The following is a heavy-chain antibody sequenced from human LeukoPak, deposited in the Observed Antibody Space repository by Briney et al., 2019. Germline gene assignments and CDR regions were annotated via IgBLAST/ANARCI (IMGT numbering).Heavy chain of an antibody. CDR2: ISYDGSNK. CDR3: AKGKYQPDPKFDY. J-gene: IGHJ4*02. V-gene: IGHV3-30*18. CDR1: GFTFSSYG. Sequence: GGSLRLSCAASGFTFSSYGMHWVRQAPGKGLEWVAVISYDGSNKYYADSVKGRFTISRDNSKNTLYLQMNSLRAEDTAVYYCAKGKYQPDPKFDYWGQGTLVTVSS. D-gene: IGHD2-2*01.